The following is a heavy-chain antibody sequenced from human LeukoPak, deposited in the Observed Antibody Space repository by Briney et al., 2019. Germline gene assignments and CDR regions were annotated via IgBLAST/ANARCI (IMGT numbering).Heavy chain of an antibody. Sequence: ASVTVSCKASGYTFTGYYMHWVRQAPGQGLEWMGWINPNSGGTNYAQKFQGRVTMTRDTSISTAYMELSRLRSDDTAVYYCARGPLSQSHRYYYGSGRHPYYYYMDVWGKGTTVTVSS. V-gene: IGHV1-2*02. CDR1: GYTFTGYY. CDR3: ARGPLSQSHRYYYGSGRHPYYYYMDV. D-gene: IGHD3-10*01. CDR2: INPNSGGT. J-gene: IGHJ6*03.